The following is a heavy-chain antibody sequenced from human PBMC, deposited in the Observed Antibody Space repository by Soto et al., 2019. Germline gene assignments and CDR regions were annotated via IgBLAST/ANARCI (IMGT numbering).Heavy chain of an antibody. V-gene: IGHV3-30*18. CDR3: VKSAIEWLVPVDY. CDR2: ISYDGSNK. J-gene: IGHJ4*02. CDR1: GFTFNTYG. Sequence: QVQLVESGGGVVQPGRSLRLSCAASGFTFNTYGSHWVRQAPGKGLEWVAVISYDGSNKYYADSVKGRFTISRDNSKNTLYLQMNSLRPADTAVYYCVKSAIEWLVPVDYWGQGTLVTVSS. D-gene: IGHD6-19*01.